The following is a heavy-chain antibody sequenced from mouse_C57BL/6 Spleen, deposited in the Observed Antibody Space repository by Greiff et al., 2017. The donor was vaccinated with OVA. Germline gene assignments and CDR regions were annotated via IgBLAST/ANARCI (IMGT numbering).Heavy chain of an antibody. V-gene: IGHV1-22*01. CDR3: APNYYGSRYYFDY. CDR2: INPNNGGT. D-gene: IGHD1-1*01. Sequence: EVQLQQSGPELVKPGASVKMSCKASGYTFTDYNMHWVKQSHGKSLEWIGYINPNNGGTSYNQKFKGKATLTVNKSSSTAYMELRSLTSEDSAVYYCAPNYYGSRYYFDYWGQGTTLTVSS. J-gene: IGHJ2*01. CDR1: GYTFTDYN.